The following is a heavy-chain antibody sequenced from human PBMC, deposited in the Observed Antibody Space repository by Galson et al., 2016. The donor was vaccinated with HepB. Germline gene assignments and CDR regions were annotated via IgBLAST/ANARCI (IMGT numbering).Heavy chain of an antibody. CDR2: IDGPTPNT. Sequence: SLRLPCAASGFTFSNYAMSWVRQAPGKGLEWVSHIDGPTPNTHYADSVRGRFSIYRDNSRDTLYLQMDSLTAEDSAIYYCTTWLSHHFDYWGQGTRVTVSS. J-gene: IGHJ4*02. CDR3: TTWLSHHFDY. V-gene: IGHV3-23*01. CDR1: GFTFSNYA. D-gene: IGHD6-19*01.